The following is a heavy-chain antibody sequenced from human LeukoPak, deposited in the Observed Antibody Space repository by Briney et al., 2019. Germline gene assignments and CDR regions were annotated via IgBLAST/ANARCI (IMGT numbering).Heavy chain of an antibody. CDR1: GASISGEF. V-gene: IGHV4-59*01. D-gene: IGHD1-26*01. Sequence: SETLSLTCSVSGASISGEFWNWARQTPEKGLEWIGYVSHTGATTSNPTLKSRVSITIDTSKSQISLSMTSVTAADSALYYCARERRGSYYTFDLWGPGTIVSVS. CDR2: VSHTGAT. CDR3: ARERRGSYYTFDL. J-gene: IGHJ3*01.